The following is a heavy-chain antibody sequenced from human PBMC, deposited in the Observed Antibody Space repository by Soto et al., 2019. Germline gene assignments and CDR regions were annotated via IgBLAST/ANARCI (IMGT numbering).Heavy chain of an antibody. Sequence: GESLKISCESSGYTFANYWIGWVRQVPGKGLEWVAIMYPGDSDTRYNPSLQGHVTLSVDVTVSTAFLQWRSLETSDTGMYFCARLPRDCNKTSCYYADHWGQGTQVTVSS. CDR1: GYTFANYW. CDR2: MYPGDSDT. D-gene: IGHD3-3*01. CDR3: ARLPRDCNKTSCYYADH. J-gene: IGHJ4*02. V-gene: IGHV5-51*01.